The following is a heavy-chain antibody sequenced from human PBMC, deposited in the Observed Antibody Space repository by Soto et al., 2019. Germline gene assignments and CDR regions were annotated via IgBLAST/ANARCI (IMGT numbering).Heavy chain of an antibody. J-gene: IGHJ4*02. D-gene: IGHD2-2*02. CDR1: GFTFDDYA. V-gene: IGHV3-9*01. Sequence: AGGSLRLSCAASGFTFDDYAMHWVRQAPGKGLEWASGISWNSGSIGYADSVKGRFTISRDNAKNSLYLQMNSLRAEDTALYYCAKDIGRAGIVVVPAAIAVAGYFDYWGQGTLVTVSS. CDR3: AKDIGRAGIVVVPAAIAVAGYFDY. CDR2: ISWNSGSI.